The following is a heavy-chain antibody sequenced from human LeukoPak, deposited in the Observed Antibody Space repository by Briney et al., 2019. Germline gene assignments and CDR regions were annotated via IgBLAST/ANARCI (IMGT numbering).Heavy chain of an antibody. CDR2: VDNNGNAA. J-gene: IGHJ4*02. CDR1: GFTFNSHW. CDR3: ARDTPNSGLNVDFDS. V-gene: IGHV3-74*01. Sequence: GGSLRLSCVASGFTFNSHWMHWVRQAPGKGLVLVSRVDNNGNAATYADSVKGRFTISRDNAKNTLYLQMNRLRAEDTAIYYCARDTPNSGLNVDFDSWGQGTLVAVSP. D-gene: IGHD2-15*01.